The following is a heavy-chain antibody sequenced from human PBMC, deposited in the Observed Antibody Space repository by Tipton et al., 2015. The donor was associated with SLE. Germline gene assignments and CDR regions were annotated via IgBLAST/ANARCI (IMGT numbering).Heavy chain of an antibody. CDR1: GGSISNYY. D-gene: IGHD2-2*02. J-gene: IGHJ1*01. CDR3: ASGELYSSSTSCYKAGQIHH. CDR2: IYYSGGT. V-gene: IGHV4-59*12. Sequence: TLSLTCTVSGGSISNYYWTWIRQPPGKGLEWIGYIYYSGGTNYNPSLKSRVTLSEDTSKNQFSLKLSSVTAADTAVYHCASGELYSSSTSCYKAGQIHHWGQGTLVTVAS.